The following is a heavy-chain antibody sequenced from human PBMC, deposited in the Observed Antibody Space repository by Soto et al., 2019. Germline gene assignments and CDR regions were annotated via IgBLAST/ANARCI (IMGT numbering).Heavy chain of an antibody. J-gene: IGHJ3*02. CDR1: GYSFTSYW. CDR2: IYPGDSDT. CDR3: ARHSPPYDSTGVDAFNI. D-gene: IGHD3-22*01. Sequence: GESLKISCKASGYSFTSYWIGWVRQMPGKGLEWMGIIYPGDSDTRYSPSFQGQVFISADKSISTAYLQWSSLEASDTAMYYCARHSPPYDSTGVDAFNIWGQGTMVTVSS. V-gene: IGHV5-51*01.